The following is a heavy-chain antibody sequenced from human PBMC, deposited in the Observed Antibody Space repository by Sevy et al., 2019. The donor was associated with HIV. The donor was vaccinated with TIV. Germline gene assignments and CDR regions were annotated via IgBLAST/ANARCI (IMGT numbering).Heavy chain of an antibody. CDR2: IRSKANSYAT. Sequence: GGSLRLSCAASGFTFSGSAMHWVRQASGKGLEWVGRIRSKANSYATAYAASVKGRFTISRDDSKNTAYLQMNSLKTEDTAVYYCTRELDYYGSGGYTTKYWGQGTVVTVSS. V-gene: IGHV3-73*01. J-gene: IGHJ4*02. CDR1: GFTFSGSA. D-gene: IGHD3-10*01. CDR3: TRELDYYGSGGYTTKY.